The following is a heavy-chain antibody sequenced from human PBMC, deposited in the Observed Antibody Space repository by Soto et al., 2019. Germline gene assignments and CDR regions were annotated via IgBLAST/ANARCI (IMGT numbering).Heavy chain of an antibody. Sequence: EVQLVESGGGWVQPGGSLRVSCAASGFTFSKYWMSWVRQAPGKGLEWVANIKQDGSQKYYVDSVKGRFTITRDNAKTSPYLEMNSLRAEDTAVYYCARILRREAADAPCWFDPGGQGTLVTVCS. CDR2: IKQDGSQK. CDR1: GFTFSKYW. CDR3: ARILRREAADAPCWFDP. V-gene: IGHV3-7*03. D-gene: IGHD6-13*01. J-gene: IGHJ5*02.